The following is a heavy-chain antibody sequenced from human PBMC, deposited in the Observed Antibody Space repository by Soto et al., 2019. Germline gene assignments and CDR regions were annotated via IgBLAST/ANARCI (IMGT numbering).Heavy chain of an antibody. CDR1: GYTFTGYY. CDR2: INPNSGGT. Sequence: ASVKVSCKASGYTFTGYYMHWVRQAPGQGLEWMGWINPNSGGTNYAQKFQGWVIMTRDTSISTAYMELSRLRSDDTAVYYCARDRFLGQQLADYYYYGMDVWGQGTTVTVSS. J-gene: IGHJ6*02. D-gene: IGHD6-13*01. CDR3: ARDRFLGQQLADYYYYGMDV. V-gene: IGHV1-2*04.